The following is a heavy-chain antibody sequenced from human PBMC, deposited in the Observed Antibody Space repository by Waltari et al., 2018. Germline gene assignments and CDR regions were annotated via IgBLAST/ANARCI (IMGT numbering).Heavy chain of an antibody. CDR2: VYTSGST. Sequence: QVQLQESGPGLEKPSETLSLTCTVSGGSISGYYWNWIRQPAGKGLEWIGRVYTSGSTNYNPSLKSRVTMSVDTSKNQFSLKLSSVTAADTAVYFCAREIDRGPGRWFDPWGQGTLVTVSS. V-gene: IGHV4-4*07. CDR1: GGSISGYY. J-gene: IGHJ5*02. D-gene: IGHD1-26*01. CDR3: AREIDRGPGRWFDP.